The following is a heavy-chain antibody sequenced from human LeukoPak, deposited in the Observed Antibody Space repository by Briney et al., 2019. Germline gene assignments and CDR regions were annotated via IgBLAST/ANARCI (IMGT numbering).Heavy chain of an antibody. CDR3: ARGNYHDSSAAFDI. CDR2: IYHSGST. D-gene: IGHD3-22*01. V-gene: IGHV4-30-2*01. J-gene: IGHJ3*02. CDR1: GGSISSGGYS. Sequence: SETLSLTCAVSGGSISSGGYSWSWIRQPPGKGLEWIGYIYHSGSTYYNPSLKSRVTISVDRSKNQFSLKLSSVTAADTAVYYCARGNYHDSSAAFDIWGQGTMVTVSS.